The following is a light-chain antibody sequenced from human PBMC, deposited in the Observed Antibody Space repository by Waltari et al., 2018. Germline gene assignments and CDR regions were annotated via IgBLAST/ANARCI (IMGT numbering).Light chain of an antibody. V-gene: IGKV1-5*03. J-gene: IGKJ4*01. CDR3: QELNNYPLT. CDR1: QSISSW. Sequence: DIQMTQSPSTLSASVGDRVTITCRASQSISSWLAWYQQKPGKVPKLLIYQASSLQSGVPSRFSGSGSGTEFTLTISGLQPDDFATYYCQELNNYPLTFGGGTKVEIK. CDR2: QAS.